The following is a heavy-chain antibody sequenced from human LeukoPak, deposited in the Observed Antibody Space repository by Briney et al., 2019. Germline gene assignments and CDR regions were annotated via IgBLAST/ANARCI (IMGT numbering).Heavy chain of an antibody. CDR3: ARDGDFNDSSGHYLDY. V-gene: IGHV4-59*01. D-gene: IGHD3-22*01. Sequence: SETLSLTCTVSGGSISSYYWSWIRQPPGKGLEWIGYIYYSGSTNYNPSLKSRVTISVDTSKNQFSLKLSSVTAADTAVYYCARDGDFNDSSGHYLDYWGQGTLVTVSS. CDR1: GGSISSYY. J-gene: IGHJ4*02. CDR2: IYYSGST.